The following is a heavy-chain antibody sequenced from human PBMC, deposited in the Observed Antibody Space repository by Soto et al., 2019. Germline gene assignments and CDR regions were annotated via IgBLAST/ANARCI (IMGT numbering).Heavy chain of an antibody. CDR2: IYHSGST. Sequence: QVQLQESGPGLVKPSGTLSLTCAVSSGSISSSNWWSWVRQPPGKGLEWIGEIYHSGSTNYNPTLKSRVTISVDKSKNQFSLKLSSVTAADTAVYYCARARLGVTRDYAFDIWGQGTMVTVSS. CDR1: SGSISSSNW. J-gene: IGHJ3*02. V-gene: IGHV4-4*02. CDR3: ARARLGVTRDYAFDI. D-gene: IGHD4-17*01.